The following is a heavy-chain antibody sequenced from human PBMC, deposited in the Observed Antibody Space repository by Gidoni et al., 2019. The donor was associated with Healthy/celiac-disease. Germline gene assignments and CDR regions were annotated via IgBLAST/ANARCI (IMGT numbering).Heavy chain of an antibody. D-gene: IGHD5-12*01. Sequence: QITLKESGPTLVKPTQTLTLTCTFSGFSLSTSGVGVGWIRQPPGKALEWLALIYWDDDKRYSPSLKSRLTITKDTSKNQVVRTMTNMDPVDTATYYCAHRAAIGYSGYDFFDYWGQGTLVTVSS. J-gene: IGHJ4*02. CDR3: AHRAAIGYSGYDFFDY. CDR1: GFSLSTSGVG. CDR2: IYWDDDK. V-gene: IGHV2-5*02.